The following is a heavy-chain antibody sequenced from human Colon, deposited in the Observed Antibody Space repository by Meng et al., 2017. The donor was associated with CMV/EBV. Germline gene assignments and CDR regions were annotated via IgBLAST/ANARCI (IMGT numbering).Heavy chain of an antibody. Sequence: GESLKISCATSGFTVSSHYMSWVRQAPGKGLEWVSVIYSGGSTYYADSVKGRFTISRDNSKNTLYLQMNSLRAEDTAVYYCARDRLRTCSSTSCYMGIYYYYYGMDVWGQGTTVTVSS. V-gene: IGHV3-66*02. D-gene: IGHD2-2*02. CDR3: ARDRLRTCSSTSCYMGIYYYYYGMDV. CDR1: GFTVSSHY. CDR2: IYSGGST. J-gene: IGHJ6*02.